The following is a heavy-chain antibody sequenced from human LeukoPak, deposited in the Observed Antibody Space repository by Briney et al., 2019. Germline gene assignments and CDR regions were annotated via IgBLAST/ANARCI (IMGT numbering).Heavy chain of an antibody. CDR2: IIPIFGTA. Sequence: GASVKVSCKASGGTFSSYAISWVRQAPGQGLGWMGGIIPIFGTANYAQKFQGRVTITADESTSTAYMELSSLRSEDTAVYYCARGRSYCSSTSCYNWFDPWGQGTLVTVSS. J-gene: IGHJ5*02. V-gene: IGHV1-69*13. D-gene: IGHD2-2*01. CDR1: GGTFSSYA. CDR3: ARGRSYCSSTSCYNWFDP.